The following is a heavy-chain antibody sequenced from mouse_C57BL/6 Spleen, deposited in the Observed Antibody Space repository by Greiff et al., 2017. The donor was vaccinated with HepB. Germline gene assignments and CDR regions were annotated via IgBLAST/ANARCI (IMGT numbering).Heavy chain of an antibody. J-gene: IGHJ2*01. V-gene: IGHV1-69*01. D-gene: IGHD1-1*01. CDR3: ASRYYGSSYDFDY. Sequence: QVQLKQPGAELVMPGASVKLSCKASGYTFTSYWMHWVKQRPGQGLEWIGEIDPSDSYTNYNQKFKGKSTLTVDKSSSTAYMQLSSLTSEDSAVYYCASRYYGSSYDFDYWGQGTTLTVSS. CDR2: IDPSDSYT. CDR1: GYTFTSYW.